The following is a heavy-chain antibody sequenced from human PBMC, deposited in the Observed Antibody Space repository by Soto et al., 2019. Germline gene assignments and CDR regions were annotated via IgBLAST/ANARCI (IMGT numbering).Heavy chain of an antibody. J-gene: IGHJ4*02. V-gene: IGHV4-59*01. CDR1: GGSIRSYY. CDR2: IYYSGST. Sequence: SETLSLTCTVSGGSIRSYYWSWIRQPPGKGLEWIGYIYYSGSTNYNPSLKSRVTISVDTSKNQFSLKLSSVTAADTAVYYCARGAYYFDYWGQGTLVTVSS. CDR3: ARGAYYFDY.